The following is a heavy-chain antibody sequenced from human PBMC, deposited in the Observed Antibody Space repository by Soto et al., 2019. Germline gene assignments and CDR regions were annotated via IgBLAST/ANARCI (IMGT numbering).Heavy chain of an antibody. D-gene: IGHD1-26*01. Sequence: ASETLSLTCTVSGGTISSYYWSWIRQPPGKGLEWIGYIYYSGSTNYDPSLKSRVTISVDTSKNQFSLKLTSVTAADTAVYYCARGTSGSPRSNIDYWGQGTLVTVSS. J-gene: IGHJ4*02. CDR3: ARGTSGSPRSNIDY. V-gene: IGHV4-59*01. CDR1: GGTISSYY. CDR2: IYYSGST.